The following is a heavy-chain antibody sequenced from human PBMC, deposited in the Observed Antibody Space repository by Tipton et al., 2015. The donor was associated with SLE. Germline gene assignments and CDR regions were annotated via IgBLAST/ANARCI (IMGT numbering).Heavy chain of an antibody. V-gene: IGHV4-59*01. Sequence: TLSLTCTVSGDSISSYYWTWIRQPPGKGLEWIGNVHYSGTTNYNPSLKSRVTISVDMSKNQVSLKLTSVTAADTAVYYCARGGHKANFYYMDVWGKGTTVTVSS. D-gene: IGHD5-12*01. CDR3: ARGGHKANFYYMDV. J-gene: IGHJ6*03. CDR1: GDSISSYY. CDR2: VHYSGTT.